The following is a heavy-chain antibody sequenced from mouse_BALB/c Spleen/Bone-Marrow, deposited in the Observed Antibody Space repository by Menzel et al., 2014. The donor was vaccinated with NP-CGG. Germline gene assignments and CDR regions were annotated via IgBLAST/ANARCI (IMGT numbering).Heavy chain of an antibody. CDR1: GYTFTSYW. J-gene: IGHJ3*01. CDR3: ARERGNYPFAY. CDR2: INPSNGRT. V-gene: IGHV1S81*02. D-gene: IGHD2-1*01. Sequence: QVQLQQSGAELVEPGASVKLSCKASGYTFTSYWMHWVKQRPGQGLEWIGEINPSNGRTNYNEKFKSKATLTVDKSSSTAYMQLSSLTSEDSAVYYCARERGNYPFAYWGQGTLVTVSA.